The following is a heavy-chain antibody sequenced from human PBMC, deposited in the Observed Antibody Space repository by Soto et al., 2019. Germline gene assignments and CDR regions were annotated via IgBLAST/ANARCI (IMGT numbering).Heavy chain of an antibody. D-gene: IGHD3-9*01. CDR2: MYYNGNT. V-gene: IGHV4-59*01. J-gene: IGHJ3*02. CDR1: GDSFGTYY. Sequence: QVQLPESGPGLVKPSETLSLTCTVSGDSFGTYYWSWIRQPPGQGLEWIGYMYYNGNTNSNPSLKSRVTISVDTSKNQYSLKLRSVTAADTAVYFCARYFDWPNAFDIWGQGTMVTVSS. CDR3: ARYFDWPNAFDI.